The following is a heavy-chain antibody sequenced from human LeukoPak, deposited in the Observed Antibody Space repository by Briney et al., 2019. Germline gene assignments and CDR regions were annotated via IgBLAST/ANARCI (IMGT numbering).Heavy chain of an antibody. CDR3: ARGRGAAGTYWFDP. CDR2: MNPNSGNT. V-gene: IGHV1-8*01. Sequence: GASVKLSCKASGYTFTSYDINWVRQATGQGLEWMGWMNPNSGNTGYAQKFQGRVTMTRNTSISTAYMELSSLRSEDTAVYYCARGRGAAGTYWFDPWGQGTLVTVSS. CDR1: GYTFTSYD. J-gene: IGHJ5*02. D-gene: IGHD6-13*01.